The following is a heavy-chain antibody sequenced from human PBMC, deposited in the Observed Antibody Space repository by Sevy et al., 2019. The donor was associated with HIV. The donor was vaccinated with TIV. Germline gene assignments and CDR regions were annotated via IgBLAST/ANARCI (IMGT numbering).Heavy chain of an antibody. J-gene: IGHJ4*02. V-gene: IGHV3-30*18. CDR3: AKISEEYIQTWYPPDY. D-gene: IGHD5-18*01. CDR1: GFSFSSYG. Sequence: GESLKISCVASGFSFSSYGMHWVRQAPGKGLEWVALISYHGTNKYYGDSVRGRFTVSRDNSRKTLYLQMDSLRAEDTAVYYCAKISEEYIQTWYPPDYWGQGTLVTVSS. CDR2: ISYHGTNK.